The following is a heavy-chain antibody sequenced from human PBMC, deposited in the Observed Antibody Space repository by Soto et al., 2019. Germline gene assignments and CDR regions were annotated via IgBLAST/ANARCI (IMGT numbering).Heavy chain of an antibody. D-gene: IGHD3-22*01. Sequence: VASVKVSCKASGGTFSSYAISWVRQAPGQGLEWMGGIIPIFGTANYAQKFQGRVTITADESTSTAYMELSSLRSEDTAVYYCARDFDSSGYPVPFYWGQGTLVTVSS. CDR1: GGTFSSYA. CDR2: IIPIFGTA. V-gene: IGHV1-69*13. J-gene: IGHJ4*02. CDR3: ARDFDSSGYPVPFY.